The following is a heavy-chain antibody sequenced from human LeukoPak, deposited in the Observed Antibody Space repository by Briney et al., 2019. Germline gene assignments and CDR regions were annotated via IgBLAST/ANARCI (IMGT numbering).Heavy chain of an antibody. CDR3: ARDTQGIDY. J-gene: IGHJ4*02. Sequence: PGGSLRLSCAASGXTVSSNYMSWVRQAPGKGLEWVSVIYRGGSTYYADSVKGRFTISRDNSRNTLYLQMNSLRVEDTAVYYCARDTQGIDYWGQGTLVTVSS. CDR1: GXTVSSNY. V-gene: IGHV3-53*01. D-gene: IGHD3-10*01. CDR2: IYRGGST.